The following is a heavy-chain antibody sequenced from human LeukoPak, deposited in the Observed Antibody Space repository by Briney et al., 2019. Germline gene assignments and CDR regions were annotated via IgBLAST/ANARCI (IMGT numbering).Heavy chain of an antibody. CDR3: ARDPGNYYFFDY. V-gene: IGHV1-46*01. J-gene: IGHJ4*02. CDR2: INPSGGSI. Sequence: ASVKVSCKASGYTFTSHYMHWVRQAPGQGLEWMGTINPSGGSISYAQKFQGRVTMTRATSTSTVYMELSGLRSDDTALYFCARDPGNYYFFDYWGQGTLVTVSS. D-gene: IGHD3-9*01. CDR1: GYTFTSHY.